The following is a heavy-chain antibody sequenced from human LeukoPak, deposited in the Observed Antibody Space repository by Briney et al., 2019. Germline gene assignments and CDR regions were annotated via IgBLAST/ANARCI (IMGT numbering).Heavy chain of an antibody. J-gene: IGHJ3*02. CDR3: ARDNGALSRYYYDSSGYRDAFDI. D-gene: IGHD3-22*01. CDR2: IYYSGGT. V-gene: IGHV4-30-4*01. Sequence: SETLSLTCTVSGGSISSGGYYWSWIPPPPGEGLGWVGYIYYSGGTYYNPSLKSQVTISVDTSKNQFSLKLSSVTAADTAVYYCARDNGALSRYYYDSSGYRDAFDIWGQGTMVTVSS. CDR1: GGSISSGGYY.